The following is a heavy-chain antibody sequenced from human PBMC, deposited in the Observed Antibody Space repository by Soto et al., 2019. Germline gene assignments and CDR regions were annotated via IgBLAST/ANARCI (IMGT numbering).Heavy chain of an antibody. CDR2: IYYSGST. Sequence: QVQLQESGPGLVKPSQTLSLTCTVSGGSISGCYYYWSWIRQPQGKGLEWIGYIYYSGSTYYTPSLTSRVTIPVDTSKTQFSLQLRSVTAADTAVYYCARASPVVTDVWGQGTTVTVSS. J-gene: IGHJ6*02. CDR1: GGSISGCYYY. V-gene: IGHV4-30-4*01. D-gene: IGHD5-18*01. CDR3: ARASPVVTDV.